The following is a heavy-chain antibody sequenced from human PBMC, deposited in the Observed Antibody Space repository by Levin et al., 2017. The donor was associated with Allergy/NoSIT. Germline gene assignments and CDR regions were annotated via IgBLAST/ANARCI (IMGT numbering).Heavy chain of an antibody. V-gene: IGHV3-23*01. J-gene: IGHJ4*02. D-gene: IGHD5-24*01. CDR1: GFTFSSYA. CDR3: AKCLAEGYFSPPLYYFDY. CDR2: ISGSGGST. Sequence: GGSLRLSCAASGFTFSSYAMSWVRQAPGKGLEWVSAISGSGGSTYYADSVKGRFTISRDNSKNTLYLQMNSLRAEDTAVYYCAKCLAEGYFSPPLYYFDYWGQGTLVTVSS.